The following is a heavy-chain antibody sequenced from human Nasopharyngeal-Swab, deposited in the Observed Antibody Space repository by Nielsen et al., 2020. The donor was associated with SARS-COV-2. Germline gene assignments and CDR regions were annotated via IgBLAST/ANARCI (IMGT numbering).Heavy chain of an antibody. J-gene: IGHJ6*02. Sequence: LSLTCAASGFPFNNYNFNWVRPAPGKGLEWVSSISSSSSYIYYADSVKGRFTISRDNAKNSLYLQMNSLRAEDTAVYYCARDGLDYDFWSAYFMDVWGQGTTVTVSS. CDR2: ISSSSSYI. CDR1: GFPFNNYN. V-gene: IGHV3-21*01. D-gene: IGHD3-3*01. CDR3: ARDGLDYDFWSAYFMDV.